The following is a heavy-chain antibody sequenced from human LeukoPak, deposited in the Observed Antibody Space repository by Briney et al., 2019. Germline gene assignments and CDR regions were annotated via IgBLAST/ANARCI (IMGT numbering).Heavy chain of an antibody. CDR2: ISSDGSKK. D-gene: IGHD6-13*01. J-gene: IGHJ4*02. Sequence: PGGSLRLSCVASGFTLRTYAMHWVRQAPGKGLEWVAVISSDGSKKFYSDSVKGRFTISRDNSKNTLYLQMNSLRAEDAAVYYCAREGYSSSWYYFDYWGQGTLVTVSS. CDR1: GFTLRTYA. V-gene: IGHV3-30-3*01. CDR3: AREGYSSSWYYFDY.